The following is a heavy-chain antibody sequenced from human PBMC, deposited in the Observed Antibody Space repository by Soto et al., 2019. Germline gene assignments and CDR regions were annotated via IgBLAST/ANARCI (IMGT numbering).Heavy chain of an antibody. V-gene: IGHV6-1*01. D-gene: IGHD2-2*02. Sequence: PSQTLSLTCAISGDSVSSNSAAWNWIRQSPSRGLEWLGRTYYRSKWYNDYAVSVKSRITINPDTSKNQFSLQLNSVTPEDTAVYYCARDXMDIVVVPASIRGGMDVWGQGTTVTVSS. CDR1: GDSVSSNSAA. CDR2: TYYRSKWYN. J-gene: IGHJ6*02. CDR3: ARDXMDIVVVPASIRGGMDV.